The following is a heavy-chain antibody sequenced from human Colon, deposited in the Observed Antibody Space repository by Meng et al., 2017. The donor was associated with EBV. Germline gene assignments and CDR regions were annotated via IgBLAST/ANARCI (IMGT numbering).Heavy chain of an antibody. CDR1: GTYISTSNW. Sequence: VLLQESGAGLVKPSGTLSLTCAVSGTYISTSNWWSWIRQSPGEGLEWIGAIYHNGQTNYNPSLKSRVSMSVDESKNEFSFNLKSVTAADTAVYYCARDGGVTHIPWGQGVLVTVSS. CDR2: IYHNGQT. V-gene: IGHV4-4*02. J-gene: IGHJ5*02. CDR3: ARDGGVTHIP. D-gene: IGHD2-8*02.